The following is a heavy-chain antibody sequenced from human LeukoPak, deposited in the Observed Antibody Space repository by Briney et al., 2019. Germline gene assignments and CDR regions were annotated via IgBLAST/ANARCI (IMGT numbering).Heavy chain of an antibody. V-gene: IGHV4-59*01. Sequence: PSETLSLTCTVSGGSISSCYWSWIRQPPGKGLEWIGYIYYSGSTNYNPSLKSRVTMSLDTSKNQFSLRLTSVTAADTAVYYCARGFDSKSTYFDYWGQGTLVTVSS. D-gene: IGHD5-12*01. CDR1: GGSISSCY. CDR3: ARGFDSKSTYFDY. CDR2: IYYSGST. J-gene: IGHJ4*02.